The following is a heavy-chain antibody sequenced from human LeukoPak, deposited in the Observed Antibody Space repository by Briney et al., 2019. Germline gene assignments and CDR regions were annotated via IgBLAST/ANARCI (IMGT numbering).Heavy chain of an antibody. Sequence: GGSLRLSCSASGFTFSNYGMNWVRRAPGKGLEWITTISGRGDGTYYADSVKGRVTISRDNLKNTVYLQINSLRAEDTAIYYCAKDAIMDVGYDSGGYYHFDYWGRGTQVTVSS. CDR3: AKDAIMDVGYDSGGYYHFDY. CDR2: ISGRGDGT. V-gene: IGHV3-23*01. J-gene: IGHJ4*02. D-gene: IGHD3-22*01. CDR1: GFTFSNYG.